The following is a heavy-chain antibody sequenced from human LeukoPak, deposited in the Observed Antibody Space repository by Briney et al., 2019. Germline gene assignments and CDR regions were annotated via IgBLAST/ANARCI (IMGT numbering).Heavy chain of an antibody. Sequence: GGSLRLSCAASGFTFSSYAMNWVRQAPGKGLEWVSSLSGSGGATYYADSVKGRFSISGDNSKNTLYLQMNSLRVDDTAVYYCAKDLLPVGASDYYFDYWGQGTLVTVSS. D-gene: IGHD1-26*01. CDR3: AKDLLPVGASDYYFDY. CDR2: LSGSGGAT. CDR1: GFTFSSYA. V-gene: IGHV3-23*01. J-gene: IGHJ4*02.